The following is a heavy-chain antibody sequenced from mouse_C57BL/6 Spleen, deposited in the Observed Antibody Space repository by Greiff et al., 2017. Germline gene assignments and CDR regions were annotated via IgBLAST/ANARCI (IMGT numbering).Heavy chain of an antibody. CDR2: IDPETGGT. V-gene: IGHV1-15*01. Sequence: VKLMESGAELVRPGASVTLSCKASGYTFTDYEMHWVKQTPVHGLEWIGAIDPETGGTAYNQKFKGKAILTADKSSSTAYMELRSLTSEDSAVYYCTRVNPVGYWGQGTTLTVSS. J-gene: IGHJ2*01. CDR1: GYTFTDYE. CDR3: TRVNPVGY.